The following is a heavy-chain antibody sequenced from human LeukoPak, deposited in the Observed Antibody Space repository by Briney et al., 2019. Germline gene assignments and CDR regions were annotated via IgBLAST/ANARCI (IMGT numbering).Heavy chain of an antibody. CDR1: GFTFNRYN. V-gene: IGHV3-21*01. CDR2: ISTSSSYI. J-gene: IGHJ5*02. CDR3: ARGADGVSSNSRGSFDP. D-gene: IGHD2-15*01. Sequence: PGGSLRLSCAASGFTFNRYNRNWVRRAPGKGLEWVSSISTSSSYIYYADSGRGRFTISRDNPKNSLYLQMNSLRAEDTAVYSRARGADGVSSNSRGSFDPWGQGTLVTVSS.